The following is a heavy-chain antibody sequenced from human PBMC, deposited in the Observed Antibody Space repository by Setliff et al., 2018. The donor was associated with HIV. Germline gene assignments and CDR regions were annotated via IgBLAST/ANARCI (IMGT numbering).Heavy chain of an antibody. V-gene: IGHV4-4*09. CDR1: AVSIGGYS. D-gene: IGHD3-16*01. CDR2: IYSTDTT. CDR3: ARHKVLLFSWVAFDV. Sequence: PSETLSLTCTVSAVSIGGYSWSWIRQSPGKGLEWIGSIYSTDTTNHNPSLESRVTISVDKSKNQFSLTLRSVTAADTGVYYCARHKVLLFSWVAFDVWGLGTLVTVSS. J-gene: IGHJ3*01.